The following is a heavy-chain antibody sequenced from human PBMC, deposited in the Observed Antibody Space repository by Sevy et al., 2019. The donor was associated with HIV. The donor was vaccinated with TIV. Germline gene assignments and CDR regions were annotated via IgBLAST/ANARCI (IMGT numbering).Heavy chain of an antibody. V-gene: IGHV3-9*01. Sequence: GGSLRLSCAASGFPFNDHAMHWVRQVPGKGLEWVSGISWNSRNIGYADSVKGRFTMYGNNARHFVYLEMNSLRPEDTAFYYCDKDMKRGCDGVNCYSYYYYFYGLDVWGQGTTVTVSS. J-gene: IGHJ6*01. CDR1: GFPFNDHA. CDR3: DKDMKRGCDGVNCYSYYYYFYGLDV. D-gene: IGHD2-21*01. CDR2: ISWNSRNI.